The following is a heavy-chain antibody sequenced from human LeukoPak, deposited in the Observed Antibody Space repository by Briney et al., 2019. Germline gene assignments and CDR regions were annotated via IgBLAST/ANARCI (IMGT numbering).Heavy chain of an antibody. V-gene: IGHV1-69*04. D-gene: IGHD3-10*01. CDR2: IIPILGIA. CDR3: ARSLGSGSYYKPLDY. J-gene: IGHJ4*02. CDR1: GGTFSSYA. Sequence: ASVKVSCKASGGTFSSYAISWVRQAPGQGLEWMGRIIPILGIANYAQKFQGRVTITRDTSASTAYMELSSLRSEDTAVYYCARSLGSGSYYKPLDYWGQGTLVTVSS.